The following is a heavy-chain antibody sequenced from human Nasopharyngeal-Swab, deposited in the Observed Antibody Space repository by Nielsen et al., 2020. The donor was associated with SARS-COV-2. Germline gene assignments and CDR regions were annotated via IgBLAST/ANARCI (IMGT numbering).Heavy chain of an antibody. CDR3: ATLGGYSGYDSEYGMDV. Sequence: SLKISCAASEFTFDDYAMHWVRQAPGKGLEWVSGISWNSGSIGYADSVKGRFTISRDNAKNSLYLQMNSLRAEDTALYYCATLGGYSGYDSEYGMDVWGQGTTVTVSS. D-gene: IGHD5-12*01. V-gene: IGHV3-9*01. CDR1: EFTFDDYA. J-gene: IGHJ6*02. CDR2: ISWNSGSI.